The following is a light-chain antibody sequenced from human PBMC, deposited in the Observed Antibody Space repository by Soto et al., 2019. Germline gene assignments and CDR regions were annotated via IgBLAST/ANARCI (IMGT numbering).Light chain of an antibody. CDR1: SSDVGSYNL. CDR3: SSYAGSSTV. V-gene: IGLV2-23*01. J-gene: IGLJ2*01. Sequence: QSALTQPASVSGSPGQTITISCTGTSSDVGSYNLVSWYQQHPGKAPKLMIYEGSKRPSGVSNRFSGSKSGNTASLTISGLQAEDEADYYHSSYAGSSTVFGGGTKLTVL. CDR2: EGS.